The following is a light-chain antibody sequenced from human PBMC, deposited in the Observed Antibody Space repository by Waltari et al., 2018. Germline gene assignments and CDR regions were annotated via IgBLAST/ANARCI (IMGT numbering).Light chain of an antibody. J-gene: IGKJ4*01. CDR1: QSVTSIS. CDR3: QQYDGEVVT. CDR2: GTS. Sequence: EIVLTQSPGTLYLSTVERATLSCRASQSVTSISLTWYQQKLGQAPRLLIYGTSSSATCIPDRFSGSGSGTDFTLTISRLEPEDFAVYYCQQYDGEVVTFGGGTKVEI. V-gene: IGKV3-20*01.